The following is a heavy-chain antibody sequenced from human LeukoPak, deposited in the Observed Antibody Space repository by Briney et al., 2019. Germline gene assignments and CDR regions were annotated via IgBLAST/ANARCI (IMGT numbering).Heavy chain of an antibody. V-gene: IGHV1-2*06. CDR2: INPNSGGT. D-gene: IGHD3-22*01. CDR1: GYTFTGYY. Sequence: GASVKVSCKASGYTFTGYYMHWVRQAPGQGIEWMGRINPNSGGTNYAQKFQGRVTMTSYTSISTAYMELSRLRSDDTAVYYCARWNRDYYDSSGYYDLNDYWGQGTLVTVSS. CDR3: ARWNRDYYDSSGYYDLNDY. J-gene: IGHJ4*02.